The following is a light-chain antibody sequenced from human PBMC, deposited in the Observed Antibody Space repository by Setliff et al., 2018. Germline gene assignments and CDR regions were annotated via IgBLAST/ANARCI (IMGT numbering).Light chain of an antibody. J-gene: IGLJ1*01. CDR2: DVS. CDR1: SSDVGGYNY. Sequence: QSVLTQPASVSGSPGQSITISCIGTSSDVGGYNYVSWYQQHPGKAPKLMISDVSKRPSGVPDRFSGSKSGTTASLTISGLQAEDEADYYCCSYAGRYTPYVFGSGTKVTVL. CDR3: CSYAGRYTPYV. V-gene: IGLV2-11*01.